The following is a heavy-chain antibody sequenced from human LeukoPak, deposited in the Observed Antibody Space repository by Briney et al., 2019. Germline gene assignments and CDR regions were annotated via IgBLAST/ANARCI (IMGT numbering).Heavy chain of an antibody. CDR2: IYYSGST. J-gene: IGHJ5*02. D-gene: IGHD3-10*01. CDR1: GGSISSSSYY. CDR3: ARVFVGYYYGSGSPNWFDP. Sequence: PSETLSLTCTVSGGSISSSSYYWGWIRQPPGKGLEWIGSIYYSGSTYYNPSLKSRVTISVDTSKNQFSLKLSSVTAADTAVYYCARVFVGYYYGSGSPNWFDPWGQGTLVTVSS. V-gene: IGHV4-39*07.